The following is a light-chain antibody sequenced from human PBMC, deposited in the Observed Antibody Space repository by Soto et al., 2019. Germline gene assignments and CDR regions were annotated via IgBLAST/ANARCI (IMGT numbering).Light chain of an antibody. Sequence: QPVLTQPRSVSGSPGQSVTISCTGTSSDVGGYNYVSWYQQHPGKAPKVMIYDVSERPSGVPDRFSGSKPGNTASLTISGLQAEDEADYYCCSYAGSPRYVFGTGTQLTVL. CDR3: CSYAGSPRYV. J-gene: IGLJ1*01. V-gene: IGLV2-11*01. CDR2: DVS. CDR1: SSDVGGYNY.